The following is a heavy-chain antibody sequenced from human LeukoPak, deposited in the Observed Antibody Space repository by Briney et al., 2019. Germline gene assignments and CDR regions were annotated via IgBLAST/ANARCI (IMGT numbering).Heavy chain of an antibody. CDR2: IESDGSST. CDR1: GFTFSSYW. V-gene: IGHV3-74*01. J-gene: IGHJ4*02. CDR3: ARGFVLGAAKNYFDY. D-gene: IGHD2-21*02. Sequence: GGSLRLSCAASGFTFSSYWMHWVRQAPGKGLVWVSRIESDGSSTSYADSVKGRVTISRDNAKNTLSLQMNSLRAEDTALYYCARGFVLGAAKNYFDYWGQGALVTVSS.